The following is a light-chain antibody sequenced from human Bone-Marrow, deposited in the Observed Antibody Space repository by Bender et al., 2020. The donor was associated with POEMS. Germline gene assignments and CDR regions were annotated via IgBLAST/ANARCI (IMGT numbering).Light chain of an antibody. Sequence: QSALTQVASVSGSPGQSITISCTGTSGDVGSYNLVSWYQLHPGKAPKLIIYEVSKRPSGVSNRFSGSKSDNTASLTISGLQAEDEADYYCTSYSDSASANWLFGGGTKLTVL. J-gene: IGLJ3*02. V-gene: IGLV2-23*02. CDR2: EVS. CDR1: SGDVGSYNL. CDR3: TSYSDSASANWL.